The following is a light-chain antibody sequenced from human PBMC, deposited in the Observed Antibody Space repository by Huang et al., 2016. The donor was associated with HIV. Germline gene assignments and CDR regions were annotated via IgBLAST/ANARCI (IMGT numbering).Light chain of an antibody. V-gene: IGKV1-6*01. CDR3: LQDYNDPWT. J-gene: IGKJ1*01. CDR2: TAS. Sequence: AIQMTQSPASLSASVGDRVTITCRASPDIGNDLGWYQQRLWKAPKLLVSTASHLQSGVPSRFTGSGSGTHFTLTISGLQPEDFATYYCLQDYNDPWTFGQGTKVEI. CDR1: PDIGND.